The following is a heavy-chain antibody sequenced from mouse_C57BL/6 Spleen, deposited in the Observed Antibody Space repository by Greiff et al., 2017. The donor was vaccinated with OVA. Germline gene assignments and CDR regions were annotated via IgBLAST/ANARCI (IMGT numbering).Heavy chain of an antibody. CDR3: TRDGYYVDY. V-gene: IGHV1-15*01. D-gene: IGHD2-3*01. CDR2: IDPETGGT. J-gene: IGHJ2*01. CDR1: GYTFTDYE. Sequence: VKVVESGAELVRPGASVTLSCKASGYTFTDYEMHWVKQTPVHGLEWIGAIDPETGGTAYNQKFKGKAILTADKSSSTAYMELRSLTSEDSAVYYCTRDGYYVDYWGQGTTLTVSS.